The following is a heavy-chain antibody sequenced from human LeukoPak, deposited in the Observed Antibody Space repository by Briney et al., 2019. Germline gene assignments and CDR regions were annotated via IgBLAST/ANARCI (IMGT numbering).Heavy chain of an antibody. V-gene: IGHV1-18*01. J-gene: IGHJ3*02. CDR3: ARSGGTYLPDAFDI. Sequence: ASVKVSCKASGYTFTSSGISWVRQAPGQGLEWMGWISVYNGNTKYAQRVQGRVTMTTDTSTTTAYMELRSLRSDDTAVYYCARSGGTYLPDAFDIWGQGTMVTVSS. CDR2: ISVYNGNT. D-gene: IGHD1-26*01. CDR1: GYTFTSSG.